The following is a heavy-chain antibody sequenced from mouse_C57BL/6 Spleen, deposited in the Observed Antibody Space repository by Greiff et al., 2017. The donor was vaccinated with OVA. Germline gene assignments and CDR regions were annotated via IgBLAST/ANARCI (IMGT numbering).Heavy chain of an antibody. J-gene: IGHJ4*01. Sequence: EVMLVESGGGLVQPGGSMKLSCVASGFTFSNYWMNWVRQSPEKGLEWVAQIRLKSDNYATHYAESVKGRFTISRDDSKSSVYLQMNNLRAEDTGIYYCTGGGGPYYAMDYWGQGTSVTVSS. CDR2: IRLKSDNYAT. D-gene: IGHD1-1*02. CDR3: TGGGGPYYAMDY. V-gene: IGHV6-3*01. CDR1: GFTFSNYW.